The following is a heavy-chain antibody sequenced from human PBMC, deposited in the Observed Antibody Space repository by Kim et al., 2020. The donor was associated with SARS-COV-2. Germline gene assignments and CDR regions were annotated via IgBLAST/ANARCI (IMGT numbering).Heavy chain of an antibody. V-gene: IGHV4-39*01. D-gene: IGHD3-22*01. Sequence: SETLSLTCTVSGGSISSSSYYWGWIRQPPGKGLEWIGSIYYSGSTYYNPSLKSRVTISVDTPKNQFSLKLSSVTAADTAVYYRARNYDSSGYYLKSYYFDYWGQGTLVTVSS. J-gene: IGHJ4*02. CDR2: IYYSGST. CDR1: GGSISSSSYY. CDR3: ARNYDSSGYYLKSYYFDY.